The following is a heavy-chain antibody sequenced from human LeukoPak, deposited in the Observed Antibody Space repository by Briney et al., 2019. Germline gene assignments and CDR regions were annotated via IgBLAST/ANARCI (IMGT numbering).Heavy chain of an antibody. CDR2: ISYDGSNK. D-gene: IGHD3-22*01. J-gene: IGHJ4*02. V-gene: IGHV3-30*18. CDR3: AKASVGGWLLQASFDY. CDR1: GFTFSSYG. Sequence: GRSLRLSCAASGFTFSSYGMHWVRQAPGKGLEWVAVISYDGSNKYYADSVKGRFTISRDNPKNTLYLQMNSLRAEDTAVYYCAKASVGGWLLQASFDYWGQGTLVTVSS.